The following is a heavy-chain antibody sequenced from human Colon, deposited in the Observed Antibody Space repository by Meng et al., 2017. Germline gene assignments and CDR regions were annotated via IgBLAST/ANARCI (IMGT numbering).Heavy chain of an antibody. J-gene: IGHJ4*02. V-gene: IGHV1-2*06. CDR2: INPNSGDT. Sequence: VRLVSSGPELRRPGASVKVSCKAVGYTFTDYYMHWVRQAPGQGLGWMGRINPNSGDTIIAQKFQGRVTMTRDTSVNSVYMELTWLTSDDAAVYYCARDVSGTYKYFDYWGQGPLVTVPS. CDR3: ARDVSGTYKYFDY. D-gene: IGHD1-26*01. CDR1: GYTFTDYY.